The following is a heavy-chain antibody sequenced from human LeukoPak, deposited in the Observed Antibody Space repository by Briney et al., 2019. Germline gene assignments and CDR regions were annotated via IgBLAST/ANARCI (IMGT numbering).Heavy chain of an antibody. CDR1: GYTFTSYG. Sequence: ASVKVSCKASGYTFTSYGISWVLQAPGQGLEWMGWISAYNGNTNYAQKLQGRVTMTTDTSTSTAYMELRSLRSDDTAVYYCARDEIGIAAAGLDYWGQGTLVTVSS. V-gene: IGHV1-18*01. CDR2: ISAYNGNT. CDR3: ARDEIGIAAAGLDY. D-gene: IGHD6-13*01. J-gene: IGHJ4*02.